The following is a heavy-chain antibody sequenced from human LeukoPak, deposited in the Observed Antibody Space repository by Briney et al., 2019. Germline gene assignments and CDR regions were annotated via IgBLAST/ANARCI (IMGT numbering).Heavy chain of an antibody. CDR3: ARVSYPNYYDSSGPYFDY. D-gene: IGHD3-22*01. CDR1: GGSFSGYY. CDR2: IYYSGST. V-gene: IGHV4-59*01. Sequence: SETLSLTCAVYGGSFSGYYWSWIRQPPGKGLEWIGYIYYSGSTNYNPSLKSRVTISVDTSKNQFSLKLSSVTAADTAVYYCARVSYPNYYDSSGPYFDYWGQGTLVTVSS. J-gene: IGHJ4*02.